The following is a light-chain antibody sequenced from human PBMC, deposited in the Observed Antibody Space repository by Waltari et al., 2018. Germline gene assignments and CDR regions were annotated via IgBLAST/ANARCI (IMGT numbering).Light chain of an antibody. CDR2: GAS. V-gene: IGKV3-20*01. CDR1: QSVSRSN. Sequence: EIVLTQSPGTLSLSPGERATLSCRPSQSVSRSNLAWYQQKPGQAPRLLMYGASSRAAGIPDRFSGSGSGTDFSLTISRLEPEDSAVYYCQQYGSSPPTFGQGTKVEIK. J-gene: IGKJ1*01. CDR3: QQYGSSPPT.